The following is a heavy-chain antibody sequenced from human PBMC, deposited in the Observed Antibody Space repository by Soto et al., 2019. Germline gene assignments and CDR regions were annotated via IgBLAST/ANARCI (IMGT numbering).Heavy chain of an antibody. CDR3: ARALEKGGCSECFDY. CDR1: GYTFTGYY. CDR2: INPNSGGT. V-gene: IGHV1-2*02. Sequence: VASVKVSCKASGYTFTGYYMHWVRQAPGQGLEWMGWINPNSGGTKYPQKFQGRVTMTRDTSITTVYMSLTGLKSDDTAVYYCARALEKGGCSECFDYCGQGTLVTVSS. J-gene: IGHJ4*02. D-gene: IGHD1-1*01.